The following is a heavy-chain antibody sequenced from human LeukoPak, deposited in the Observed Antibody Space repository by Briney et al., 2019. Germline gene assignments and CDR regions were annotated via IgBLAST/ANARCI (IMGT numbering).Heavy chain of an antibody. CDR1: GFTFDDYA. CDR2: ISWNSGSI. Sequence: GRSLRLSCAASGFTFDDYAMHWVRQAPGKGLEWVSGISWNSGSIGYADSVKGRFTISRDNAKNSLYLQMNSLRAEDMALYYCAKDYSRSGLSSFDYWGQGILVTVSS. CDR3: AKDYSRSGLSSFDY. D-gene: IGHD1-26*01. V-gene: IGHV3-9*03. J-gene: IGHJ4*02.